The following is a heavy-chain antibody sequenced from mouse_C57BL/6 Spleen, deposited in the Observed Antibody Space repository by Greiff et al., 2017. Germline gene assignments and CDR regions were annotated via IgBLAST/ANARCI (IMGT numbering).Heavy chain of an antibody. CDR1: GYTFTDYY. Sequence: VQLQQSGPELVKPGASVKMSCKASGYTFTDYYMHWVKQSHGKSLEWIGYIYPNNGGNGYNQKFKGKATLTVDKSSSTAYMELRSLTSEDSAVYDCARVFITTVVAPFDYWGQGTTLTVSS. D-gene: IGHD1-1*01. J-gene: IGHJ2*01. CDR3: ARVFITTVVAPFDY. V-gene: IGHV1-34*01. CDR2: IYPNNGGN.